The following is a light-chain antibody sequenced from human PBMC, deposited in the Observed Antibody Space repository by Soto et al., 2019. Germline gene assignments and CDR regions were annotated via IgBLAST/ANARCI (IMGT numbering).Light chain of an antibody. CDR1: SSDIGGYDY. CDR3: TSYAASSTMV. J-gene: IGLJ3*02. V-gene: IGLV2-14*01. CDR2: GVS. Sequence: QSVLTQPASVSGSPGQSITISCTGTSSDIGGYDYVSWYQQHPGKAPKLMIYGVSNRPSGVSDRFSGSKSVNTASLTISGVQAGEEADYYCTSYAASSTMVFGERTMVTV.